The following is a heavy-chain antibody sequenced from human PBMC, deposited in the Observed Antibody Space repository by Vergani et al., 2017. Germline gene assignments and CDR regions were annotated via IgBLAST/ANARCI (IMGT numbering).Heavy chain of an antibody. D-gene: IGHD4-17*01. Sequence: QVQLQESGPGLVEPSQTLSLPCSVSGGSMTSDVYYWSWIHQAPGKGLEWIGYIYYYSGTTHYSPSLKSRVSISLDTSTNQVSLQLTSGTAADTAVYYCAREGGDYVAWWTFDIWGQGTMVTVSS. J-gene: IGHJ3*02. CDR1: GGSMTSDVYY. V-gene: IGHV4-30-4*01. CDR3: AREGGDYVAWWTFDI. CDR2: IYYYSGTT.